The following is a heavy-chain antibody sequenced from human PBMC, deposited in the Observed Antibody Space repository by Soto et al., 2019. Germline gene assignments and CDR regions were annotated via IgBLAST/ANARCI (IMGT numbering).Heavy chain of an antibody. D-gene: IGHD2-15*01. CDR2: IYLGDSDT. CDR3: ARVVVVVASTAQMDV. Sequence: GESLKISCKGSGYSFTSYWIGWVRQMPGKGLEWMGIIYLGDSDTRYSPSFQGQVTISADKSISTAYLQWSSLKASDTAMYYCARVVVVVASTAQMDVWGQGTTVTVS. CDR1: GYSFTSYW. J-gene: IGHJ6*02. V-gene: IGHV5-51*01.